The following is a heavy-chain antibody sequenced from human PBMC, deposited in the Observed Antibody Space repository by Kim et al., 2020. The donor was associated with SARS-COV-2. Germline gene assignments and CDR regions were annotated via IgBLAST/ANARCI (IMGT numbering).Heavy chain of an antibody. D-gene: IGHD3-22*01. V-gene: IGHV1-2*04. CDR3: ARASYDSSGYYPNWFDP. CDR2: INPNSGGT. J-gene: IGHJ5*02. CDR1: GYTFTGYY. Sequence: ASVKVSCKASGYTFTGYYMHWVRQAPGQGLEWMGWINPNSGGTNYAQKFQGWVTMTRDTSISTAYMELSRLRSDDTAVYYCARASYDSSGYYPNWFDPWGQGTLVTVSS.